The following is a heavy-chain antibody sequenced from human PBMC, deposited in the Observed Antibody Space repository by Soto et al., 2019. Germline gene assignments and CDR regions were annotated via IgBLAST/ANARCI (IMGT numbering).Heavy chain of an antibody. D-gene: IGHD1-7*01. V-gene: IGHV3-53*01. J-gene: IGHJ5*02. CDR2: IYSGGST. CDR1: GFTVSSNY. Sequence: GGSLRLSGAACGFTVSSNYISWVRQAPWKGLEWVSVIYSGGSTYYADSVKGRFTISRDNSKNTLYLQMNSVRAEDTAVYYCARERGDNWNYRWFDPWGQGILVTVCS. CDR3: ARERGDNWNYRWFDP.